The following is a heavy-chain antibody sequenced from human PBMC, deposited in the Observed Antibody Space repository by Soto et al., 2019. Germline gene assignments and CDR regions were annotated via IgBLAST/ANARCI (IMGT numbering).Heavy chain of an antibody. D-gene: IGHD3-3*01. CDR2: ISSSSSTI. J-gene: IGHJ2*01. V-gene: IGHV3-48*02. CDR3: ARVSLRVTFFWEGFGDHRDRQAFPTRRSSDL. Sequence: EWVSYISSSSSTIYYADSVKGRFIISRDNAKNSRYLQMNSLRDEDTAVYYCARVSLRVTFFWEGFGDHRDRQAFPTRRSSDL.